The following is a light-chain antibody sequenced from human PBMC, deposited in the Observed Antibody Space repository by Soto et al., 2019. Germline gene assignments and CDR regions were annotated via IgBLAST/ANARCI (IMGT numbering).Light chain of an antibody. J-gene: IGKJ1*01. CDR2: DAS. CDR3: QKYNSAPWT. CDR1: QRISTY. V-gene: IGKV1-39*01. Sequence: DIQMTQSPSSLSASVGDRVTITCRASQRISTYLNWYQQKPGKAPKFLIYDASNLQSGVPSRFSGGGSGTDFTLTISSLQPEDVATYYCQKYNSAPWTFGQGTKVDIK.